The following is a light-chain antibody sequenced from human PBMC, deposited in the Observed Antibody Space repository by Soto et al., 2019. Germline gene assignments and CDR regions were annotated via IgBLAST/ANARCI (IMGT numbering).Light chain of an antibody. J-gene: IGKJ3*01. V-gene: IGKV3-11*01. CDR2: DAS. Sequence: EIVLTQSPATLSLSPGERVTLSCRASQSVSSYLAWYQQKPGQAPRLLIYDASNRATGIPARFSGSGSGTDFTLTISSLEPEDFAVYYCQQRSNWSIFTFGPGTKVDIK. CDR3: QQRSNWSIFT. CDR1: QSVSSY.